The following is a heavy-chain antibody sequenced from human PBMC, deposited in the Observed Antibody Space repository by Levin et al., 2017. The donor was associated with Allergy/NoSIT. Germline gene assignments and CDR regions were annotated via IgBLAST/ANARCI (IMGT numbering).Heavy chain of an antibody. CDR3: ARELGTGWYDNAFEI. V-gene: IGHV1-18*01. CDR2: ISPINGHT. J-gene: IGHJ3*02. Sequence: ASVKVSCKASGYTFRVYGIIWVRQAPGEGLEWLGWISPINGHTKVSHKVQGRVTMTTDASTTTAYLSIRSLTSEDTAVYYCARELGTGWYDNAFEIWGQGTLVSVSS. D-gene: IGHD6-19*01. CDR1: GYTFRVYG.